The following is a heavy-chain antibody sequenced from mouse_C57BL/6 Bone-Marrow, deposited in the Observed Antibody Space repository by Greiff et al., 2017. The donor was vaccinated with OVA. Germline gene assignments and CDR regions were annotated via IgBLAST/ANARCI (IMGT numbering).Heavy chain of an antibody. J-gene: IGHJ1*03. CDR3: ARDRTYYSNYGDWYFDV. V-gene: IGHV3-6*01. CDR1: GYSITSGYY. D-gene: IGHD2-5*01. Sequence: DVQLQESGPGLVKPSQSLSLTCSVTGYSITSGYYWNWIRQFPGNKLEWMGYISYDGSNNYNPSLKNRISITRDTSKNQFFLKLNSVTTEDTATYYCARDRTYYSNYGDWYFDVWGTGTTVTVSS. CDR2: ISYDGSN.